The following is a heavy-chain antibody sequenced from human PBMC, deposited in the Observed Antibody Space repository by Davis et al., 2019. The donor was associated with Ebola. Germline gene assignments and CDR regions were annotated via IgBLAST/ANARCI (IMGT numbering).Heavy chain of an antibody. J-gene: IGHJ6*02. Sequence: ASVKVSCKASGYTFTSYGISWVRQAPGQGLEWMGWISAYNGNTNYAQKFQGRVTITADKSTSTAYMELSSLRSEDTAVYYCARDFIVVVTVDYYYYYGMDVWGQGTTVTVSS. D-gene: IGHD2-21*02. V-gene: IGHV1-18*01. CDR1: GYTFTSYG. CDR3: ARDFIVVVTVDYYYYYGMDV. CDR2: ISAYNGNT.